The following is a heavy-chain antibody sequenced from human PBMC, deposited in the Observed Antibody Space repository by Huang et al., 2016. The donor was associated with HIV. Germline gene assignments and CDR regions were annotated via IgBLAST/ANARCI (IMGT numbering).Heavy chain of an antibody. Sequence: EVHLVESGGVVVQPGGSLRLSCVASGFTFEDYRMNGVRQSPGKGREWVALINWDGASTYYADSVKGRFTVSRDNSKNSLYLQMNSLRTEDTALYYCAKDKRWQWLGYYFDYWGQGTLVTVSS. D-gene: IGHD6-19*01. CDR1: GFTFEDYR. J-gene: IGHJ4*02. V-gene: IGHV3-43*01. CDR3: AKDKRWQWLGYYFDY. CDR2: INWDGAST.